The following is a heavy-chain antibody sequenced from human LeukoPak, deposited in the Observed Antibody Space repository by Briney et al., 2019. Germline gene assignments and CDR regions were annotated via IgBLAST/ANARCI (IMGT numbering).Heavy chain of an antibody. CDR1: GYTFTGYY. J-gene: IGHJ4*02. Sequence: ASVKVSCKASGYTFTGYYMHWVRQAPGQGLEWMGWINPNSGGTNYAQKFQGRVTMTRDTSISTAYMELSRLRSDDTAVYYCARLVGATSALDYWGQGTLVTVSS. CDR2: INPNSGGT. D-gene: IGHD1-26*01. CDR3: ARLVGATSALDY. V-gene: IGHV1-2*02.